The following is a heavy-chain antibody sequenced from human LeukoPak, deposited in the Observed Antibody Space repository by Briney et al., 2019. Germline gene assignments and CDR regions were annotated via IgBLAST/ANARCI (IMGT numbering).Heavy chain of an antibody. J-gene: IGHJ5*02. Sequence: GGSLRLSCAASGFTFSSYAMHWVRQAPGKGLEWVAVISYDGSNKYYADSVKGRFTISRDNSKNTLYLEMNSLRAEDTAVYYCAKRGTGYCSGGSCYTWFDPWGQGTLVTVSS. D-gene: IGHD2-15*01. CDR2: ISYDGSNK. CDR3: AKRGTGYCSGGSCYTWFDP. CDR1: GFTFSSYA. V-gene: IGHV3-30-3*02.